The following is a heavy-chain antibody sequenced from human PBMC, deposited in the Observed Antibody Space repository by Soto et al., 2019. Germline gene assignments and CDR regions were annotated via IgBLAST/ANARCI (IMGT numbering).Heavy chain of an antibody. CDR3: ARDVGTGTTYYYYGMDV. Sequence: PSETLSLTCAIYGGSFSGYYWSWIRQPPGKGLEWIGYIYYSGSTNYNPSLKSRVTISVDTSKNQFSLKLSSVTAADTAVYYCARDVGTGTTYYYYGMDVWGQGTTVTVSS. CDR2: IYYSGST. J-gene: IGHJ6*02. CDR1: GGSFSGYY. V-gene: IGHV4-59*01. D-gene: IGHD1-1*01.